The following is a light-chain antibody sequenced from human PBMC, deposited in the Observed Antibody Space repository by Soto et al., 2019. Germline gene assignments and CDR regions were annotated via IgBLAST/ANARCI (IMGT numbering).Light chain of an antibody. V-gene: IGLV2-11*01. CDR2: DVS. CDR1: RSDVGGYNY. Sequence: QSALTQPRSVSGSPGQSVAISCTGSRSDVGGYNYVSWYQQHPGKAPKLVIYDVSKRPSGVPGRFSGSKSGNTASLTISGLQAEDEADYYCCSYAGSSTYVFGTGTKLTVL. J-gene: IGLJ1*01. CDR3: CSYAGSSTYV.